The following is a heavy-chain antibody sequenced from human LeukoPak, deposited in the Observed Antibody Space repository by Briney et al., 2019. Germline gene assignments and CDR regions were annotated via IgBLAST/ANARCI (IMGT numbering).Heavy chain of an antibody. V-gene: IGHV4-4*02. CDR1: GGSISSSNW. Sequence: SSETLSLTCAVSGGSISSSNWWSWVRQPPGKGLEWIGEIYHSGSTNYNPSLKSRVTISVDTSKNQFSLKLSSVTAADTAVYYCARAGESGTTLYDAFDIWGQGTMVTVSS. D-gene: IGHD1-7*01. J-gene: IGHJ3*02. CDR2: IYHSGST. CDR3: ARAGESGTTLYDAFDI.